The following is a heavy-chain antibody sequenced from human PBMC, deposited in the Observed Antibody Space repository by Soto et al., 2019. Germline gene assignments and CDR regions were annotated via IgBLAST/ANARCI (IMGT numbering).Heavy chain of an antibody. CDR3: ARDGPEGKIGDY. Sequence: EVHLLESGGHLVQSGGSLRLSCAAAGFTFRDYGITWVRQAPDKGLEWVSTILNTGTTYYTDSVQGRFTVSRDNSENTLFLLMSSLRAEDTAIYYCARDGPEGKIGDYWGQGTLVAVSS. V-gene: IGHV3-23*01. CDR1: GFTFRDYG. J-gene: IGHJ4*02. D-gene: IGHD2-21*01. CDR2: ILNTGTT.